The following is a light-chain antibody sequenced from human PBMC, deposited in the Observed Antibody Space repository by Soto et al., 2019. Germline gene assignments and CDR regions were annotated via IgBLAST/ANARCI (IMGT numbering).Light chain of an antibody. CDR3: QQRSYWLT. CDR2: DAS. Sequence: EIVLTQSPATLSLSPGERATLSCRASQSIDTYLAWYQQKPGQAPRLLIFDASNRATGIPARFSGSGSGTDFTLTISSLEPEDFAVYYCQQRSYWLTFGGGTKVEIK. J-gene: IGKJ4*01. V-gene: IGKV3-11*01. CDR1: QSIDTY.